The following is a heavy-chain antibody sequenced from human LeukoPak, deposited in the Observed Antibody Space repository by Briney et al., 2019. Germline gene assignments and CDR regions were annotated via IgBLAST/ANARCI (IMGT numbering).Heavy chain of an antibody. D-gene: IGHD2-15*01. CDR3: ARELGYCSGGSCYGGYYFDY. V-gene: IGHV1-69*13. J-gene: IGHJ4*02. CDR1: GGTFSSYA. CDR2: IIPIFGTA. Sequence: SVKVSFTASGGTFSSYAISWVRQAPGQGLEWMGGIIPIFGTANYAQKFQGRVTITADESTSTAYMELSSLRSEDTAVYYCARELGYCSGGSCYGGYYFDYWGQGTLVTVSS.